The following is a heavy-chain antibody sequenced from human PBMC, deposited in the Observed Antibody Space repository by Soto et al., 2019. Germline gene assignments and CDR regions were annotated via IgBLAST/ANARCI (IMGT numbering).Heavy chain of an antibody. Sequence: GGSLRLSCAASGFTFSRYAMSWVRQAPGKGLEWVSAISGSGGGTYYADSVKGRFTISRDNSKNTLYLQMNSLRAEDTAVYYCAKGPTSYYDSSGSFDYWGQGTLVTVSS. J-gene: IGHJ4*02. V-gene: IGHV3-23*01. CDR3: AKGPTSYYDSSGSFDY. CDR2: ISGSGGGT. CDR1: GFTFSRYA. D-gene: IGHD3-22*01.